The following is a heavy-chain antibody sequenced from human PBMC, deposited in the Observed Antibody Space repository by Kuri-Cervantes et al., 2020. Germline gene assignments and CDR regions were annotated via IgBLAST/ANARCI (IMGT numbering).Heavy chain of an antibody. Sequence: GGSLRLSCAASGFTFSNAWMSWVRQAPGKGLEWVGRIKSKTDGGTTDYAAPVKGRFTISRDDSKNTLYLQMNSLKTEDTAVYYCTRDGYSSGWYYYYGMDVWGQGTTVTVSS. CDR2: IKSKTDGGTT. CDR3: TRDGYSSGWYYYYGMDV. D-gene: IGHD6-19*01. CDR1: GFTFSNAW. J-gene: IGHJ6*02. V-gene: IGHV3-15*01.